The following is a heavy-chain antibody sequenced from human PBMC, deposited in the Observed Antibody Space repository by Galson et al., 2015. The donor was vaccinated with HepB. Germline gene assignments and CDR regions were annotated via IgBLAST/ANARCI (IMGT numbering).Heavy chain of an antibody. D-gene: IGHD3-10*01. CDR1: GGTFSSYA. Sequence: SVKVSCKASGGTFSSYAISWVRQAPGQGLEWMGGIIPIFGTANYAQKFQGRVTITADKSTSTAYMELSSLRSEDTAVYYCARASGLWFGELGGMDVWGQGTTVTVSS. V-gene: IGHV1-69*06. CDR2: IIPIFGTA. J-gene: IGHJ6*02. CDR3: ARASGLWFGELGGMDV.